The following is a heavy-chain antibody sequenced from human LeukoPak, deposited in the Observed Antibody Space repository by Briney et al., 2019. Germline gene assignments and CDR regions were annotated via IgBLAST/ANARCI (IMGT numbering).Heavy chain of an antibody. J-gene: IGHJ3*02. CDR1: GFTVSSNY. V-gene: IGHV3-11*01. D-gene: IGHD1-26*01. CDR3: ARTKLGSSPGAFDI. Sequence: GGSLRLSCAASGFTVSSNYMSWVRQAPGKGLEWVSYISSSGSTIYYADSVKGRFTISRDNAKNSLYLQMNSLRAEDTAVYYCARTKLGSSPGAFDIWGQGTMVTVSS. CDR2: ISSSGSTI.